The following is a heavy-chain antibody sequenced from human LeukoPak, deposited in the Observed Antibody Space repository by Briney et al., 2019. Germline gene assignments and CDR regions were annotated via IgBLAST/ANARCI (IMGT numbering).Heavy chain of an antibody. V-gene: IGHV5-10-1*01. J-gene: IGHJ5*02. Sequence: GESLQISCKGSGYHFTSYWISGVRQLPGKGLEWMGRIDPSDSYTNYSPSFQGHVTISADKSISTAYLQWSSLKASDTAMYYCARRRITMVRGVIINWFDPWGQGTLVTVSS. D-gene: IGHD3-10*01. CDR2: IDPSDSYT. CDR1: GYHFTSYW. CDR3: ARRRITMVRGVIINWFDP.